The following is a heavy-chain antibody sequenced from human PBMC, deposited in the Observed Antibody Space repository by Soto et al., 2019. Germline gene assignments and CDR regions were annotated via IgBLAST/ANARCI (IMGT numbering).Heavy chain of an antibody. V-gene: IGHV4-34*01. J-gene: IGHJ3*02. CDR2: INHSGST. Sequence: SETLSLTCTFYGGSFSGYYWSLLRKPPGKGLEWIGEINHSGSTNYNPSLKSRVTISVDTSKNQFSLKLSSVTAADTAVYYCARDLAVAGRPKAFDIWGQGTMVTVSS. CDR1: GGSFSGYY. CDR3: ARDLAVAGRPKAFDI. D-gene: IGHD6-19*01.